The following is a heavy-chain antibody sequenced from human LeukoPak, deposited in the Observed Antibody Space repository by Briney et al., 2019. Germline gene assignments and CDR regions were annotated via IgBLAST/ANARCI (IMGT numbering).Heavy chain of an antibody. Sequence: ASVKVSCKASGYTFSDYYMHWVRQAPGQGLEWMGWIHPNSGGINYEQKFQGRVTMTRDTSISTVYMELSRPRSDDTAVYYCTRGYFDGSGFWWGSDYWGQGTLVTVSS. V-gene: IGHV1-2*02. D-gene: IGHD3-22*01. CDR1: GYTFSDYY. CDR2: IHPNSGGI. J-gene: IGHJ4*02. CDR3: TRGYFDGSGFWWGSDY.